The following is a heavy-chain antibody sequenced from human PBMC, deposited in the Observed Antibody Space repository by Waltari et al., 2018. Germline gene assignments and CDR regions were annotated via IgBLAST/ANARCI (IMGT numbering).Heavy chain of an antibody. CDR3: TRERSVTGKGNLDY. CDR1: GFTFSSYE. CDR2: SSSGGSNI. Sequence: EVQLVESGGGLVQTGGSLRLSCAASGFTFSSYEMNWVRKAPGKGLELVSYSSSGGSNIFYAESVKGRFTISRDNAKNSLYLQMNSLRVEDTAVYYCTRERSVTGKGNLDYWGQGTLVTVSS. D-gene: IGHD3-10*01. J-gene: IGHJ4*02. V-gene: IGHV3-48*03.